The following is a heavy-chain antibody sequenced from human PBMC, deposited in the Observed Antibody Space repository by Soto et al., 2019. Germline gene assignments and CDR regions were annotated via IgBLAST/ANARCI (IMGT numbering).Heavy chain of an antibody. Sequence: SLRLSCSASGFTFSSYAMHWVRQAPGKGLEYVSAISSNGGSTYYADSVKGRFTISRDNSKNTLYLQMSSLRAEDTAVYYCVKYYYGSGSYYTPTLFDYWGQGTLVTSPQ. CDR3: VKYYYGSGSYYTPTLFDY. D-gene: IGHD3-10*01. J-gene: IGHJ4*02. V-gene: IGHV3-64D*06. CDR1: GFTFSSYA. CDR2: ISSNGGST.